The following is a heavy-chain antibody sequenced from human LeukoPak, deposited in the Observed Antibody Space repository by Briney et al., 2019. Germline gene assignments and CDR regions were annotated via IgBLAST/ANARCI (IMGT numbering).Heavy chain of an antibody. CDR2: IYYNGNT. CDR1: GGSINNNY. V-gene: IGHV4-59*12. Sequence: SETLSLTCPVSGGSINNNYWSWFRQSPGKGLEWIGYIYYNGNTNYNTSLESRVTISVDTSKKQFSLKLSSVTAADTAVYFCARGQHPVLSVDSYYYYGMDVWGQGTTVTVSS. CDR3: ARGQHPVLSVDSYYYYGMDV. J-gene: IGHJ6*02. D-gene: IGHD3-16*02.